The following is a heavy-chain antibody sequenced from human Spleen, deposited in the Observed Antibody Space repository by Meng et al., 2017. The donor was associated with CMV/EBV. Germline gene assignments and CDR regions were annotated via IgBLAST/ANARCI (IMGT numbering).Heavy chain of an antibody. CDR1: GDSVSTNSAA. Sequence: SQTLSLTCAISGDSVSTNSAAWMWIRQSPSRGLEWLGRTYYRSQWHNDYALSVTSRITIKSDISKNQFSLQLTSMTPEDTAVYYCARQGLTIFGVEYGMDVWGQGTTVTVS. CDR3: ARQGLTIFGVEYGMDV. V-gene: IGHV6-1*01. D-gene: IGHD3-3*01. J-gene: IGHJ6*02. CDR2: TYYRSQWHN.